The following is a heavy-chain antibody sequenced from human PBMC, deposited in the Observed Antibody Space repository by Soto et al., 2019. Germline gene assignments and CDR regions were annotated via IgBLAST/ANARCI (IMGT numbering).Heavy chain of an antibody. CDR1: GYTFTSYG. CDR3: ARPRGEYYDILTGYYAFFDY. Sequence: ASVKVSCKASGYTFTSYGISWVRQAPGQGLEWMGWISAYNGNTNYAQKLQGRVTMTTDTSTSTAYMELRSLRSDDTAVYYCARPRGEYYDILTGYYAFFDYWGQGTLVTVSS. D-gene: IGHD3-9*01. J-gene: IGHJ4*02. V-gene: IGHV1-18*01. CDR2: ISAYNGNT.